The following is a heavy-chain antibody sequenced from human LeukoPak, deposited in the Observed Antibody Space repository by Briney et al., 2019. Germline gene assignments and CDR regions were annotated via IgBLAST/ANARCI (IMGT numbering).Heavy chain of an antibody. CDR1: GGSFSGYY. Sequence: SETLSLTCAVYGGSFSGYYWSWIRHPPGKGLEWIGEINHSGSTNYNPSLKSRVTISVDTSKNQFSLKLSSVTAADTAVYYCARGLVVRGVILNWFDPWGQGTLVTVSS. CDR2: INHSGST. J-gene: IGHJ5*02. D-gene: IGHD3-10*01. V-gene: IGHV4-34*01. CDR3: ARGLVVRGVILNWFDP.